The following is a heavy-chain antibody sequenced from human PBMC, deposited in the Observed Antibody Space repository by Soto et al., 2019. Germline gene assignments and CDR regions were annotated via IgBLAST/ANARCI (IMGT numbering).Heavy chain of an antibody. J-gene: IGHJ4*02. CDR3: AKGRGQNWNFDW. CDR1: GFTFSNYA. CDR2: ISHSGGTS. Sequence: EVQLLESGGGSVQPGGSLRLSCAASGFTFSNYAMHWVRRPPGKGLEWVSSISHSGGTSYYADSVKGRFSISRDSLVNTLYLQMNSLRAEDTAVYYCAKGRGQNWNFDWWGEGTLVSVSP. D-gene: IGHD1-1*01. V-gene: IGHV3-23*01.